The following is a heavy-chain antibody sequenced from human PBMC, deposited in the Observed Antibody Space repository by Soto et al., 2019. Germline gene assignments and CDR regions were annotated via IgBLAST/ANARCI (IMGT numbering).Heavy chain of an antibody. J-gene: IGHJ6*02. CDR2: IIPIFGTA. D-gene: IGHD3-22*01. V-gene: IGHV1-69*13. CDR3: ARVMYYFDSSGYPRPGDYYYYGMDV. CDR1: GGTFSSYA. Sequence: SVKVSCKASGGTFSSYAISWVRQAPGQGLEWMGGIIPIFGTANYAQKFQGRVTITADESTSTAYMELSSLRSEDTAVYYCARVMYYFDSSGYPRPGDYYYYGMDVWGQGTTVTVSS.